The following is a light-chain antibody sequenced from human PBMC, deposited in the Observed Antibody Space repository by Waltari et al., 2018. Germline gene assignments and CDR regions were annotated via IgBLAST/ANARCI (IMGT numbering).Light chain of an antibody. CDR3: QQYYTTPPT. Sequence: DIVMTQSPDSLAVSLGERATINCKGSQSVLYRSNNKNFLAWYQQRPGQSPKLLIYWASTRESGVPDRFSGSCSGTDFTLTISSLQAEDVAVYYCQQYYTTPPTFGPGTKVDIK. V-gene: IGKV4-1*01. CDR1: QSVLYRSNNKNF. J-gene: IGKJ3*01. CDR2: WAS.